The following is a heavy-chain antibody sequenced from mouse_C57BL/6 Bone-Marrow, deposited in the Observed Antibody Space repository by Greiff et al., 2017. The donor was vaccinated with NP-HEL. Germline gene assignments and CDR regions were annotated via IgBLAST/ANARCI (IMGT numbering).Heavy chain of an antibody. CDR2: INPNNGGT. CDR1: GYTFTDYN. CDR3: AREAEAMDY. Sequence: VQLQQSGPELVKPGASVKIPCKASGYTFTDYNMDWVKQSHGKSLEWIGDINPNNGGTIYNQKFKGKATFTVDKSSSPAYMELRSLTSEDTAVYYCAREAEAMDYWGQGTSVTVSS. J-gene: IGHJ4*01. V-gene: IGHV1-18*01.